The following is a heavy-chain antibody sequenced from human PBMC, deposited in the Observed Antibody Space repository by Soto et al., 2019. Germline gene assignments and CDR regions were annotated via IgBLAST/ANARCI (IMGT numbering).Heavy chain of an antibody. CDR3: AKRSRNYDILTGSYRVTDVLDAFDI. D-gene: IGHD3-9*01. CDR2: ISGSGGST. Sequence: EVQLLESGGGLVQPGGSLRLSCAASGFTFSSYAMSWVRQAPGKGLEWVSAISGSGGSTYYADSVKGRFTISRDNSKNTLYLQMNGLRAEDTAVYYCAKRSRNYDILTGSYRVTDVLDAFDICGQGTMVTVSS. CDR1: GFTFSSYA. J-gene: IGHJ3*02. V-gene: IGHV3-23*01.